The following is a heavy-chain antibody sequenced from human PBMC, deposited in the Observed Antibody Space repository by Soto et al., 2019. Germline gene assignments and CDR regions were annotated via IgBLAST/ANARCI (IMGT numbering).Heavy chain of an antibody. V-gene: IGHV1-69*13. Sequence: SVKVSCKASGGTFSSYAISWVRQAPGQGLEWMGGIIPIFGTANYAQKFQGRVTITADESTSTAYMELSSLRSEDTAVYYCARSGGDYDFWSGYRGGSYGMDVWGQGTLVTVSS. J-gene: IGHJ6*02. CDR2: IIPIFGTA. CDR1: GGTFSSYA. CDR3: ARSGGDYDFWSGYRGGSYGMDV. D-gene: IGHD3-3*01.